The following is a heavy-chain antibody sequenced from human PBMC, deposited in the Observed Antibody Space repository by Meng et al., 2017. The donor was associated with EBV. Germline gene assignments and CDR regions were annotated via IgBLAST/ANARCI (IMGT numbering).Heavy chain of an antibody. CDR1: GGPFRYYA. Sequence: QVQCGQSGGEGKEAGSSGKVSCKTSGGPFRYYAISWVRQAPGQGLEWLGGFLPRLGAPNYAQKFHGRVKITADESTSTHYMDLSSLRSEDTAIYYCASESGRGYTPDYWGQGTLVTVS. CDR2: FLPRLGAP. V-gene: IGHV1-69*01. CDR3: ASESGRGYTPDY. J-gene: IGHJ4*02. D-gene: IGHD3-10*01.